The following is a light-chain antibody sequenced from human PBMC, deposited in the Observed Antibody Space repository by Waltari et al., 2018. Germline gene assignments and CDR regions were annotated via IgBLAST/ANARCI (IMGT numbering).Light chain of an antibody. CDR3: QHRVSWPLT. J-gene: IGKJ4*01. CDR1: QNIDSY. V-gene: IGKV3-11*01. Sequence: EIVLTQSPATLSLSPGERATLSCRASQNIDSYLAWYQLKPGQVPRLLIYDASNRATGIPARFSGSGSGADFTLIISSLEPEDFAVYYCQHRVSWPLTFGGGTKVEL. CDR2: DAS.